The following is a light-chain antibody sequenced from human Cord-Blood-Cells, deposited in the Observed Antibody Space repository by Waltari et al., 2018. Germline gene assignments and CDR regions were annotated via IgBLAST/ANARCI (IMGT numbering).Light chain of an antibody. CDR2: EVS. Sequence: SALTPPPSPSVSPGQSVPISCPGPSSDLGCYNYVSWYQQHPGKAPKLMIHEVSKRPSGVPDRFSGSKSGNTASLTVSGLQAEDEADYYCSSYAGSNNLVFGGGTKLTVL. CDR1: SSDLGCYNY. V-gene: IGLV2-8*01. J-gene: IGLJ3*02. CDR3: SSYAGSNNLV.